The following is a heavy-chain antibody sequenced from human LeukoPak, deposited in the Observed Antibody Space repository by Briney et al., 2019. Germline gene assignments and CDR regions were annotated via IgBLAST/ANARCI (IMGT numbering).Heavy chain of an antibody. D-gene: IGHD4-17*01. J-gene: IGHJ4*02. CDR3: AREMNYGDYFDC. V-gene: IGHV3-33*01. Sequence: PGRSLRLSCAASGFTFSTYVMRWVRQAPGKGLEWVAVIWYDGSKKDYADSVKGRFTISRDNSKNTLYLQMNSLRAEDTAVYYCAREMNYGDYFDCWGQGTLVTVSS. CDR1: GFTFSTYV. CDR2: IWYDGSKK.